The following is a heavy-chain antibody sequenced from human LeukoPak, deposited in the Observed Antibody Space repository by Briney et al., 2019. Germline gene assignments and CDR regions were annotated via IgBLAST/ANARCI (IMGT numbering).Heavy chain of an antibody. CDR3: SSLRSEDTAVYYCARRGSVETPMSNWEWWY. J-gene: IGHJ4*02. Sequence: SVKVSCKASGTTFSSYAISWVRQAPGQGLEWMGRIIPILGKANYAQKFQGRVTITADKPTSTAYMGLSTDKSTGTAYMELSSLRSEDTAVYYCARRGSVETPMSNWEWWYWGQGTLVTVSS. CDR1: GTTFSSYA. V-gene: IGHV1-69*04. CDR2: IIPILGKA. D-gene: IGHD5-18*01.